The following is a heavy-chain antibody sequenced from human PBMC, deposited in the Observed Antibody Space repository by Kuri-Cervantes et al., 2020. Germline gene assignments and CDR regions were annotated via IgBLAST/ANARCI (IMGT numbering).Heavy chain of an antibody. CDR3: AKDLGPFMIVVVNPDY. CDR1: GFTFSIYA. V-gene: IGHV3-30-3*01. J-gene: IGHJ4*02. D-gene: IGHD3-22*01. CDR2: ISYDGSNK. Sequence: LSLTCAASGFTFSIYAMHWVRQAPGKGLEWVAVISYDGSNKYYADSVKGRFTISRDNSKNTLYLQMNSLRAEDTAVYYCAKDLGPFMIVVVNPDYWGQGTLVTVSS.